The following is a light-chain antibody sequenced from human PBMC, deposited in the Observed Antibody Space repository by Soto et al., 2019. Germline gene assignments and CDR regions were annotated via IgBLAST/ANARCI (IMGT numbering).Light chain of an antibody. CDR2: WAS. CDR3: QQYYSTPFT. V-gene: IGKV4-1*01. Sequence: DIVMTQSPDSLAVSLGERATINCKSSQSVLYISNNKNYLAWYQQKPGQPPKLLIYWASTRESGVPDRFSGSGSGTDSTLTISSLQSEDVAVYYCQQYYSTPFTFGPGTKVDVK. J-gene: IGKJ3*01. CDR1: QSVLYISNNKNY.